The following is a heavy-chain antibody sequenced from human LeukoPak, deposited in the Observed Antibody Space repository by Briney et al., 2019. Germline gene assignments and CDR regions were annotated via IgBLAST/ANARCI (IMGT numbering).Heavy chain of an antibody. V-gene: IGHV1-46*01. CDR1: GYTFTSYY. CDR3: TLRAAMVPGGDY. Sequence: ASVKVSCKASGYTFTSYYMHWVRQAPGQGLEWMGIINPSGGSTSYAQKFQGRVTMTRDTSTSTVYMELSSLRSEDTAVYYCTLRAAMVPGGDYWGQGTLVTVSS. D-gene: IGHD5-18*01. J-gene: IGHJ4*02. CDR2: INPSGGST.